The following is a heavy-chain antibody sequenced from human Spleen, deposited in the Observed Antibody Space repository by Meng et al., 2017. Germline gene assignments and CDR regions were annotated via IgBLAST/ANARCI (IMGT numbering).Heavy chain of an antibody. CDR3: ARDNGDYEYGMDV. Sequence: ETLSLTCSVSGYYISSGYYWGWIRQSPGKGLEWVSVIYSGGSTYYADSVKGRFTISRHNSKNTLYLQMNSLRAEDTAVYYCARDNGDYEYGMDVWGQGTTVTVSS. CDR1: GYYISSGYY. J-gene: IGHJ6*02. D-gene: IGHD4-17*01. CDR2: IYSGGST. V-gene: IGHV3-53*04.